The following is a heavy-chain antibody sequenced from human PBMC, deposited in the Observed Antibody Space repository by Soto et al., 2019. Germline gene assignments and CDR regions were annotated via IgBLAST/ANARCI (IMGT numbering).Heavy chain of an antibody. D-gene: IGHD4-17*01. CDR1: GGSVSNKTYY. Sequence: SETLSLTCSVSGGSVSNKTYYWSWIRQPPGKRLEWIGYVYYSGTTNYNPSLKSRVTIPVDLSKNQFSLRLSSVTTADTALYYCARTTAVPNTLRSRYFFDYWGQGTLVTVST. CDR2: VYYSGTT. CDR3: ARTTAVPNTLRSRYFFDY. J-gene: IGHJ4*02. V-gene: IGHV4-61*01.